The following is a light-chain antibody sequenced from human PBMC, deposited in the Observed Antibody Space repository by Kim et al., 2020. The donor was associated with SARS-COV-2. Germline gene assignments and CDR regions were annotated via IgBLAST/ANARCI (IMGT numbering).Light chain of an antibody. Sequence: LSPGEGASLSCRASRSVSSSYLAWYQQKPGQAPMLLICGASSRATGIPDRFSGSGSGTDFTLTISRLEPEDFAVYYCQQYGSSLYTFGQGTKLEI. V-gene: IGKV3-20*01. CDR3: QQYGSSLYT. J-gene: IGKJ2*01. CDR1: RSVSSSY. CDR2: GAS.